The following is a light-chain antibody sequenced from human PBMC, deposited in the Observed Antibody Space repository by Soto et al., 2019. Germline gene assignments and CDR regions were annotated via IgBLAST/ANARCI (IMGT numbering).Light chain of an antibody. CDR2: KAS. J-gene: IGKJ1*01. CDR1: QSISSW. Sequence: DIPMTQSPSTLSASVGDRVTITCRASQSISSWLAWYQQKPGKAPNLLIYKASSLESGVPSRFSGSGSGTEFTLTISSLQPDDFATYYCQQYKSYSTFGQGTKVEIK. V-gene: IGKV1-5*03. CDR3: QQYKSYST.